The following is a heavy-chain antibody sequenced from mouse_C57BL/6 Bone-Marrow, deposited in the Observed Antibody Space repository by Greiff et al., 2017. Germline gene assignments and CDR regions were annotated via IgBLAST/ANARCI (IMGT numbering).Heavy chain of an antibody. CDR3: TGGLYRSRRDY. CDR1: GFTFSDAW. V-gene: IGHV6-6*01. D-gene: IGHD2-12*01. Sequence: EVMLVESGGGLVQPGGSMTLSCAASGFTFSDAWMDWVRQSPEKGLEWVAELRNTANNHATYHAVSVKGRFTISRDDSKSSVYLQMNSLRAEDTGIDYCTGGLYRSRRDYWGQGTSVTGSS. CDR2: LRNTANNHAT. J-gene: IGHJ4*01.